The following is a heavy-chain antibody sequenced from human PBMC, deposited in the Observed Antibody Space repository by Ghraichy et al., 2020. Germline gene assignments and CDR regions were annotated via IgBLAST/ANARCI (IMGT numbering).Heavy chain of an antibody. CDR3: ARGYASWNFYY. D-gene: IGHD3-16*01. CDR1: GFSFSYYL. Sequence: GGSLRLSCAASGFSFSYYLMNWVRQAPGKGLEWVSSITGGSTAYYADSVRGRFTISRDNAKNSLFLQMNSLTDEDTAVYYCARGYASWNFYYWGQGALVTVSS. CDR2: ITGGSTA. J-gene: IGHJ4*02. V-gene: IGHV3-69-1*01.